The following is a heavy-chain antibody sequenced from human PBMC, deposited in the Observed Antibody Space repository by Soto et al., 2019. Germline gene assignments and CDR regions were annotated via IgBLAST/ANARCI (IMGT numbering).Heavy chain of an antibody. CDR2: ISSSSSYI. CDR3: ASWDPSYYYYYGMDV. Sequence: NPGGSLRLSCAASGFTFSSYSMNWVRQAPGKGLEWVSSISSSSSYIYYADSVKGRFTISRDNAKNSLYLQMNSLRAEDTAVYYCASWDPSYYYYYGMDVWGQGTTVTVSS. D-gene: IGHD1-26*01. J-gene: IGHJ6*02. V-gene: IGHV3-21*01. CDR1: GFTFSSYS.